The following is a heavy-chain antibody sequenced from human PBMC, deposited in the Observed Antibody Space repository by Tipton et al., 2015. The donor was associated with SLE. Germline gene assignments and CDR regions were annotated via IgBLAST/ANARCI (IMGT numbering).Heavy chain of an antibody. CDR1: GYSFSNYN. J-gene: IGHJ4*02. CDR2: ISTTSSTI. Sequence: SLRLSCVASGYSFSNYNMNWVRQAPGKGLEWVSYISTTSSTIYYADSVKGRFIVSRDNVNNLLSLQLDSLRGEDTGVYYCARGGGLDYWGRGTPVTVSS. V-gene: IGHV3-48*01. CDR3: ARGGGLDY. D-gene: IGHD6-25*01.